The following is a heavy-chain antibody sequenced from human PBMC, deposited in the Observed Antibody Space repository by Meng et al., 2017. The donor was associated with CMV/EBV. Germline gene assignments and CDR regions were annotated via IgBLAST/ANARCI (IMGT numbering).Heavy chain of an antibody. CDR3: AREGQLEWFRISSYGMDV. J-gene: IGHJ6*02. D-gene: IGHD3-3*01. CDR2: INPSGGST. CDR1: GYTLSHYW. V-gene: IGHV1-46*01. Sequence: ASVKVSCKASGYTLSHYWMHWVRQAPGQGLEWVGIINPSGGSTTYAQKFQGRVVLTRDTSTSTAYMELRSLRSDDTAVYYCAREGQLEWFRISSYGMDVWGQGTTVTVSS.